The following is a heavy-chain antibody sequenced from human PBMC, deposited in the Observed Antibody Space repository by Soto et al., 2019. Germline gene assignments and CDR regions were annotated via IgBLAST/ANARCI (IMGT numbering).Heavy chain of an antibody. CDR1: GYTFTSYA. CDR3: ARDLNYYGSGSYVFDY. D-gene: IGHD3-10*01. Sequence: AASVKVSCKASGYTFTSYAMHWVRQAPGQRLEWMGWINAGNGNTKYSQKFQGRVTITRDTSASTAYMELSSLRSEDTAMYYCARDLNYYGSGSYVFDYWGQGTLVTVSS. CDR2: INAGNGNT. V-gene: IGHV1-3*01. J-gene: IGHJ4*02.